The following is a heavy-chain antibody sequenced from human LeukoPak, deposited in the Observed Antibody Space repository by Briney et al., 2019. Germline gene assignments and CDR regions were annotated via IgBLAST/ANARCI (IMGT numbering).Heavy chain of an antibody. V-gene: IGHV4-59*01. J-gene: IGHJ4*02. CDR2: IYYSGST. CDR3: ARDYDGDYFDY. Sequence: SETLSLTCTVSGGSISSYYWSWIRQPPGKGLEWIGYIYYSGSTNYNPSLKSRVTISVDTSKNQFSLKLSSVTAADTAVYYCARDYDGDYFDYWGQGTLVTVSS. D-gene: IGHD3-22*01. CDR1: GGSISSYY.